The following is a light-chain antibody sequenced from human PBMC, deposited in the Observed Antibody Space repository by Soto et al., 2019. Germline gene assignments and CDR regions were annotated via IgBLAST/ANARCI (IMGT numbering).Light chain of an antibody. CDR3: QQYNYWPRT. V-gene: IGKV3-15*01. CDR2: GAS. Sequence: EIVMTQSPATLSVSPGERATLSCRASQSVSSILAWYQQKPGQAPRLLIYGASTRATGIPARFSGSGSGTEFTLTISSLQSEDFAVYYCQQYNYWPRTCGQGTKVEIK. J-gene: IGKJ1*01. CDR1: QSVSSI.